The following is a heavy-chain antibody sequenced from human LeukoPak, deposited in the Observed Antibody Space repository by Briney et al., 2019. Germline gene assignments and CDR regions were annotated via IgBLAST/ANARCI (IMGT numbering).Heavy chain of an antibody. Sequence: SVKVSCKASGGTFSSYAISWVRQAPGQGLEWMGRVIPILGIANYAQKFQGRVTITADKSTSTAYMELSSLRSEDTAVYYCARVSAVGATTGYDYWGQGTLVTVSS. CDR3: ARVSAVGATTGYDY. CDR2: VIPILGIA. CDR1: GGTFSSYA. V-gene: IGHV1-69*04. D-gene: IGHD1-26*01. J-gene: IGHJ4*02.